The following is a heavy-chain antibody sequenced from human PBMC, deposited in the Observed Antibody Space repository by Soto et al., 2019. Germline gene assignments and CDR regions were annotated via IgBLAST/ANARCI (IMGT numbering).Heavy chain of an antibody. Sequence: QITLKESGPALVKPTQTLTLTCTFSGFSLTTSGVGVGWIRQPPGKALEWLAMIYWDDDKRYSPSLDNRLTITKDTSKNQVVLTMTNMDPVDTATYYCALRAPPIVGVTLFHSWGQGTLVTVSS. V-gene: IGHV2-5*02. CDR2: IYWDDDK. CDR1: GFSLTTSGVG. CDR3: ALRAPPIVGVTLFHS. D-gene: IGHD1-26*01. J-gene: IGHJ4*02.